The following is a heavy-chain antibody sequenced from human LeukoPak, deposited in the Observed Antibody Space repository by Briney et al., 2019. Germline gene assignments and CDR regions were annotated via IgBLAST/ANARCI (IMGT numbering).Heavy chain of an antibody. CDR1: GFTFSSYS. V-gene: IGHV3-48*01. CDR3: ARGMVREFDP. CDR2: ISSSSSTI. J-gene: IGHJ5*02. D-gene: IGHD3-10*01. Sequence: GGSLRLSCAASGFTFSSYSMNWFRQAPGKGLEWVSYISSSSSTIYYADSVKGRFTISRDNAKNSLFLRMTSLRAEDTAVYYCARGMVREFDPWGQGTLVTVSS.